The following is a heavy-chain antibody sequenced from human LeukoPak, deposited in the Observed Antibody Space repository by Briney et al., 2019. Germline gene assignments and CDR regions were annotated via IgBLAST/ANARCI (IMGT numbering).Heavy chain of an antibody. D-gene: IGHD3-9*01. CDR3: ARDWYDNSDAFDL. CDR2: ILSDGTNK. Sequence: PGASLTLAFSAVGLTLIVSAVHWVRHPPGKGWGWVTLILSDGTNKYDTDSVKGRFSISRDNSKNTVYLELNSRRVEDTAVYYCARDWYDNSDAFDLWGQGTMVTVSS. J-gene: IGHJ3*01. CDR1: GLTLIVSA. V-gene: IGHV3-30*04.